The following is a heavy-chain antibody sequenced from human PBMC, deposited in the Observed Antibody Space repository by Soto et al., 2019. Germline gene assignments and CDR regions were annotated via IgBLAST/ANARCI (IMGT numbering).Heavy chain of an antibody. CDR2: IYYSGST. Sequence: SETLSLTCTVSGGSISSYYWSWIRQPPGKGLEWIGYIYYSGSTNYNPSLKSRVTISVDTSKNQFSLKLSSVTAADTAVYYCARVAPFSGYDYAFDIWGQGTMFTVSS. CDR1: GGSISSYY. CDR3: ARVAPFSGYDYAFDI. J-gene: IGHJ3*02. D-gene: IGHD5-12*01. V-gene: IGHV4-59*01.